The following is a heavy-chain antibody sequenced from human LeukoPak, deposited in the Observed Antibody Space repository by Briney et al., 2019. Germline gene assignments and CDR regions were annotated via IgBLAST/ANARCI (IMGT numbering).Heavy chain of an antibody. CDR1: GYSFTGYY. V-gene: IGHV1-2*02. CDR2: INPNSGGT. D-gene: IGHD2-2*01. J-gene: IGHJ4*02. Sequence: GASVKVSCKASGYSFTGYYMHWVRQAPGQGLEWMGWINPNSGGTNYAQKLQGRATVTRDTSISTAYMELSRLGSDDTAVYYCARDYCSSTSCPLDYWGQGTLVTVSS. CDR3: ARDYCSSTSCPLDY.